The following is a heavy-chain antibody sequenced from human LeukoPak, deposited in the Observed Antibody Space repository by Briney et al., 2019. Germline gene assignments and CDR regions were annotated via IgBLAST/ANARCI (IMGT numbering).Heavy chain of an antibody. J-gene: IGHJ4*02. CDR1: GYTFTSYY. D-gene: IGHD3-3*01. CDR2: INPSGGST. CDR3: ASYYDFWSGYYTYYFDY. V-gene: IGHV1-46*01. Sequence: GASVKVSCKASGYTFTSYYMHWVRQAPGQGLEWMGIINPSGGSTSYAQKFQGRVTMTRDMSTSTVYMELSSLRSEDTAVYYCASYYDFWSGYYTYYFDYWGQGTLVTVSS.